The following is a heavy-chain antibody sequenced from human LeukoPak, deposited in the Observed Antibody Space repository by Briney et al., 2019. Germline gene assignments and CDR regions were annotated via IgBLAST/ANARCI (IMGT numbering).Heavy chain of an antibody. V-gene: IGHV4-39*01. CDR1: GGSISTISSSTYY. D-gene: IGHD6-25*01. Sequence: PSETLSLTCTVSGGSISTISSSTYYWGWIRQAPGKGLEWIGSLFYGENSHYNPSLKSRATLSVDTSNNQFSLKLTSVTAADAAVYFCARQLPTAAADTRGYFDYWGRGTVVTVSS. J-gene: IGHJ4*02. CDR2: LFYGENS. CDR3: ARQLPTAAADTRGYFDY.